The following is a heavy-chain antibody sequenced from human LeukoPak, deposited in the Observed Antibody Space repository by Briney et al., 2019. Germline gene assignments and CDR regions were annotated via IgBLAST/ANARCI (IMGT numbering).Heavy chain of an antibody. CDR1: GFTFSSYA. D-gene: IGHD2-15*01. CDR2: ISGSGGST. V-gene: IGHV3-23*01. J-gene: IGHJ5*02. Sequence: GGSLRLSCAASGFTFSSYAMSWVRQAPGKGLEWVSAISGSGGSTYYADSVKGRFTISRDNSKNTLYLQMNGLRAEDTAVYYCAKEYCSGGSCYSNWFDPWGQGTLVTASS. CDR3: AKEYCSGGSCYSNWFDP.